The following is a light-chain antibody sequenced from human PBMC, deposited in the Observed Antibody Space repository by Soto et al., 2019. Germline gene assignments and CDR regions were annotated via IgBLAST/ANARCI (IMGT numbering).Light chain of an antibody. CDR2: EVS. CDR3: CSYTSSSTLYV. Sequence: QSALTQPASVSGSPGQSITISCTGTSSDVGGYNYVSWYQQNPGKAPKLMIYEVSNRPSGVSNRFSGSKSGNTASLTISGLQAEDEADYYCCSYTSSSTLYVFGTGTKLTVL. J-gene: IGLJ1*01. CDR1: SSDVGGYNY. V-gene: IGLV2-14*01.